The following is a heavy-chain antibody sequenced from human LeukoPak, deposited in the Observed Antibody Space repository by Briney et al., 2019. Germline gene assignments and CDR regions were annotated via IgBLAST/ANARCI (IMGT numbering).Heavy chain of an antibody. V-gene: IGHV3-30-3*01. Sequence: PGRSLRLSCAASGFTFSTYAMHWVRQAPGKGLEWVAVTSYDESNKYYADSVKGRFTISRDNSKNTLYLQMNSLRAEDTAVYYCARGYCTNGVCSTFDYWGQGTLVTVSS. J-gene: IGHJ4*02. CDR3: ARGYCTNGVCSTFDY. CDR1: GFTFSTYA. D-gene: IGHD2-8*01. CDR2: TSYDESNK.